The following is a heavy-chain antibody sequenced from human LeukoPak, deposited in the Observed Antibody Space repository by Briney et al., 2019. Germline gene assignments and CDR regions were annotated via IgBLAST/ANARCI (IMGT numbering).Heavy chain of an antibody. V-gene: IGHV3-7*01. D-gene: IGHD3-10*01. CDR2: IKQDGSEK. Sequence: GGSLRLSCAASGFTFSSYWMSWVRQAPGKGLEWVANIKQDGSEKYYVDSVKGRFTISSDNAKNSLYLQMNSLRAEDTAVYYCARDDRGNWFDPWGQGTLVTVSS. CDR1: GFTFSSYW. J-gene: IGHJ5*02. CDR3: ARDDRGNWFDP.